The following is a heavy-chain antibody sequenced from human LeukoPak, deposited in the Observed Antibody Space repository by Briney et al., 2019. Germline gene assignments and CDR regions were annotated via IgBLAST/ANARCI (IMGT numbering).Heavy chain of an antibody. CDR3: ARDVFEGYCSGGSCYSGRAFDI. CDR2: IKQDGSEK. CDR1: GFTFSSYW. D-gene: IGHD2-15*01. J-gene: IGHJ3*02. Sequence: PGGSLRLSCAASGFTFSSYWMSWVRQAPGKGLEWVANIKQDGSEKYYVDSVKGRFTISRDNAKNSLYLQMNSLRAEDTAVYYCARDVFEGYCSGGSCYSGRAFDIWGQGAMVTVSS. V-gene: IGHV3-7*03.